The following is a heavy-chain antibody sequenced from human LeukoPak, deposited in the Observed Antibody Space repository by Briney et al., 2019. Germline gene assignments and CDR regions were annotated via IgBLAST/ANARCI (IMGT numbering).Heavy chain of an antibody. CDR1: GFTFSSYS. CDR3: ARDSPGVSLFDY. J-gene: IGHJ4*02. V-gene: IGHV3-48*01. CDR2: ISSSSSTT. Sequence: GGSLRLSCAASGFTFSSYSMNWVRQAPGKGLEWVSYISSSSSTTYYADSVKGRFTISRDNAKNSLYLQMNSLRAEDTAVYYCARDSPGVSLFDYWGQGTLVTVSS.